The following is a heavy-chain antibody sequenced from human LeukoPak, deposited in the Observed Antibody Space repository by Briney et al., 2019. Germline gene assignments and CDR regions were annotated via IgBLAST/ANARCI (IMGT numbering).Heavy chain of an antibody. D-gene: IGHD3-10*01. CDR1: GYTVSSNY. V-gene: IGHV3-53*01. J-gene: IGHJ6*02. CDR3: ARGTTMVRGVISHYYGMDV. Sequence: GGSLRLSCAASGYTVSSNYMSWVRQAPGKGLEWVSVIYSGGSTYYADSVKGRFTISRDNSKNTLYLQMNSLRAEDTAVYYCARGTTMVRGVISHYYGMDVWGQGTTVTVSS. CDR2: IYSGGST.